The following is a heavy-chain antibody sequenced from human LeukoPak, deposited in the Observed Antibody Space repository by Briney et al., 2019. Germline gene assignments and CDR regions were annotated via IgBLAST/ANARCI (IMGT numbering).Heavy chain of an antibody. V-gene: IGHV4-34*01. J-gene: IGHJ6*02. CDR2: INHSGST. CDR3: ARVQTRGQWLPYYYYGMDV. D-gene: IGHD6-19*01. CDR1: GGSFSGYY. Sequence: SETLSLTCAVYGGSFSGYYWSWIRQPPGKGLEWIGEINHSGSTNYNPSLKSRVTISVDTSKNQFSLKLGSVTAADTAVYYCARVQTRGQWLPYYYYGMDVWGQGTTVTVSS.